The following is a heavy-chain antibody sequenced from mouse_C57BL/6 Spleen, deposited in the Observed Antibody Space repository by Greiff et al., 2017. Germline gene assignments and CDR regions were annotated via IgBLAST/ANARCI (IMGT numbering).Heavy chain of an antibody. CDR2: IDPETGGT. D-gene: IGHD2-12*01. CDR3: TSYYNYYYAIDY. CDR1: GYTFTDYE. V-gene: IGHV1-15*01. J-gene: IGHJ4*01. Sequence: QVQLQQSGAELVRPGASVTLSCKASGYTFTDYEMHWVKQTPVHGLEWIGAIDPETGGTAYNQKFKGKAILTADKSSSTAYMELRSLTSEDSAVYYCTSYYNYYYAIDYWGQGTSVTAAS.